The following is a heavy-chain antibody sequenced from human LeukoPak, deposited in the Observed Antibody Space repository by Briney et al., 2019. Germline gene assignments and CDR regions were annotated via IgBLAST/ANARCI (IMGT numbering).Heavy chain of an antibody. V-gene: IGHV1-2*02. CDR2: INPNSGGT. D-gene: IGHD3-22*01. CDR3: ARGGLSGHYLGYAFDI. Sequence: ASVKVSCKASGYTFTGYYMHWVRQAPGQGLEWMGWINPNSGGTNYAQKFQGRVTMTRDTSISTAYMELSRLRSDDTAVYYCARGGLSGHYLGYAFDIWGQGTMVTVSS. J-gene: IGHJ3*02. CDR1: GYTFTGYY.